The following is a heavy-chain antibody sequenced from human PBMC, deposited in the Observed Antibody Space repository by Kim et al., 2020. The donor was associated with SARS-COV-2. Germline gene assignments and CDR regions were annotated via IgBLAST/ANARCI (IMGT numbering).Heavy chain of an antibody. CDR1: GFTFSSYG. CDR3: ARDPDWNRDYYYYGMDV. Sequence: GGSLRLSCAASGFTFSSYGMHWVRQAPGKGLEWVAVIWYDGSNKYYADSVKGRFTISRDNSKNTLYLQMNSLRAEDTAVYYCARDPDWNRDYYYYGMDVWGQGTTVTVSS. CDR2: IWYDGSNK. J-gene: IGHJ6*02. V-gene: IGHV3-33*01. D-gene: IGHD1-1*01.